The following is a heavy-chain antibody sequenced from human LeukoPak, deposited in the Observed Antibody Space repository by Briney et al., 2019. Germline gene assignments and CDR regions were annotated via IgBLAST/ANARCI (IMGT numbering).Heavy chain of an antibody. CDR2: IKSKTDGGTT. V-gene: IGHV3-15*01. CDR1: GFTFSNAW. CDR3: TTDHTRYCSGGSCYPFDY. J-gene: IGHJ4*02. D-gene: IGHD2-15*01. Sequence: PGGSLRLSCAASGFTFSNAWMSWVRQAPGKGLEWVGRIKSKTDGGTTDYAAPVKGRFTISRDDSKNTLYLQMNSLKTEDTAVYYCTTDHTRYCSGGSCYPFDYWGQGTLVTVSS.